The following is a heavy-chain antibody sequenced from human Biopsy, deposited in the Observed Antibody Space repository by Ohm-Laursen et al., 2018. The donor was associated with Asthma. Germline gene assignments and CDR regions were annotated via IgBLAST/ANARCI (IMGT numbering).Heavy chain of an antibody. D-gene: IGHD2-2*01. CDR2: LNSVFCTT. J-gene: IGHJ4*02. V-gene: IGHV1-69*13. CDR1: GGTFNPYF. CDR3: ARKAGSCISRTCYSLDF. Sequence: AASVQVSCKSLGGTFNPYFIGWGRQAPGQGLEGVGGLNSVFCTTTYPQKFQDRVTITADDSTSTVYMELSSLRSEDTAVYYCARKAGSCISRTCYSLDFWGQGTLVTVSS.